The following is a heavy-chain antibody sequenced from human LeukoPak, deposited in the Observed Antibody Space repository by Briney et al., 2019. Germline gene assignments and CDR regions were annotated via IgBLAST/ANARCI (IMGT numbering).Heavy chain of an antibody. D-gene: IGHD3-10*01. CDR1: GYAFKTYS. CDR2: ISAYNGDT. CDR3: AFRGVIPNYFDY. V-gene: IGHV1-18*01. Sequence: ASVKVSCKASGYAFKTYSFTWVRQAPGQGLEWMGRISAYNGDTNYAQKFQGRVALTADTLTRTGYMELTSLRSDDTAVYYCAFRGVIPNYFDYWGQGSLVTVSS. J-gene: IGHJ4*02.